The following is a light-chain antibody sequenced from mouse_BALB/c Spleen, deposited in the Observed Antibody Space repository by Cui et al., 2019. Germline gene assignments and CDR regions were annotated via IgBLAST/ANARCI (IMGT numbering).Light chain of an antibody. J-gene: IGKJ5*01. CDR1: QDLNTY. CDR3: LQYDNLLT. Sequence: DIQMTPSPSSLSASLGGKVTITCKASQDLNTYIAWYQHKPGKAPPLLIHSTSTVQPGIPSRFSGSGSGRDYSLSISNLEPEDVATYYCLQYDNLLTFGAGTKLELK. V-gene: IGKV19-93*01. CDR2: STS.